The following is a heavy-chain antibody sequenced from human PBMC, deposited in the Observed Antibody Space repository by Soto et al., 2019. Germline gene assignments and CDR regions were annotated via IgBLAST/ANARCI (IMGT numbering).Heavy chain of an antibody. Sequence: SETLSLTCTVSGGSISSYYWSWIRQPPGKGLEWIGYIYYSGSTNYNPSLKSRVTISVDTSKNQFSLKLSSVTAADTAVYYCARAPGVANFDYWGQGTLVTVSS. J-gene: IGHJ4*02. D-gene: IGHD5-12*01. CDR2: IYYSGST. V-gene: IGHV4-59*01. CDR1: GGSISSYY. CDR3: ARAPGVANFDY.